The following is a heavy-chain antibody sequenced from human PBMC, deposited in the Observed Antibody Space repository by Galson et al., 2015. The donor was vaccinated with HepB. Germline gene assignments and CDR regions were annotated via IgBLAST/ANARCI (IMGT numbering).Heavy chain of an antibody. D-gene: IGHD3-22*01. CDR1: GYTFTSYY. Sequence: SVKVSCKASGYTFTSYYMHWVRQAPGQGLEWMGGIIPIFGIANYAQKFQGRVTITADESTSTAYMELSSLRSEDTAVYYCARELGYLASSGYYGSIYYYGMDVWGQGTTVTVSS. V-gene: IGHV1-69*13. CDR2: IIPIFGIA. CDR3: ARELGYLASSGYYGSIYYYGMDV. J-gene: IGHJ6*02.